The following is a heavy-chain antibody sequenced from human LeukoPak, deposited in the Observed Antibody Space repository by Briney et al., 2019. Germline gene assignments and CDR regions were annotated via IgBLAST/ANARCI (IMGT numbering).Heavy chain of an antibody. CDR2: INHSGST. J-gene: IGHJ4*02. Sequence: SETLSLTCTVSGGSISSYYWSWIRQPPGKGLEWIGEINHSGSTNYNPSLKSRVTISVDTSKNQFSLKLNSVTAADTAVYYCASLSGYETAYFDYWGQGTLVTVSS. CDR1: GGSISSYY. D-gene: IGHD5-12*01. CDR3: ASLSGYETAYFDY. V-gene: IGHV4-34*01.